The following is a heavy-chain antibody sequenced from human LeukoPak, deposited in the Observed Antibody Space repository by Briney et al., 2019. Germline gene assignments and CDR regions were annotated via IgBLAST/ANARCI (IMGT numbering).Heavy chain of an antibody. CDR1: GGSFSGYY. CDR3: ARGGGSSGYYYDY. Sequence: PSETLSLTCAVYGGSFSGYYWSWIRQPPGKGLEWIGEINHSESTNYNPSLKSRVTISVDTSKNQFSLKLSSVTAADTAVYYCARGGGSSGYYYDYWGQGPLVTVSS. D-gene: IGHD3-22*01. CDR2: INHSEST. J-gene: IGHJ4*02. V-gene: IGHV4-34*01.